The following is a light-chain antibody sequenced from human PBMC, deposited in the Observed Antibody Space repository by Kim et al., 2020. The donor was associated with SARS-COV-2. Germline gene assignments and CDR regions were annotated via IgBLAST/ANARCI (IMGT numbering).Light chain of an antibody. CDR2: KDS. Sequence: VSPGQTARITCSGDALPKQYAYWYQQKPGQAPVLVIYKDSERPSGIPERFSGSSSGTTVTLTISGVQAEDEADYYCQSADSSGFVVFGGGTKVTVL. CDR3: QSADSSGFVV. CDR1: ALPKQY. J-gene: IGLJ2*01. V-gene: IGLV3-25*03.